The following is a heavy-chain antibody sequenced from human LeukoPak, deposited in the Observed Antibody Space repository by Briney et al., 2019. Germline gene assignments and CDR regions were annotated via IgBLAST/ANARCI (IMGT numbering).Heavy chain of an antibody. D-gene: IGHD4-17*01. CDR2: IYYSGST. Sequence: SETLSLTCTVSGGSMSPYHWGWIRQPPGKGLEWTGYIYYSGSTNYNPSLKSRVTISVDTSKNQFSLKLSSVTAADTAVYYCARLWTPDYGDIDYWGQGTLVTVSS. V-gene: IGHV4-59*08. J-gene: IGHJ4*02. CDR3: ARLWTPDYGDIDY. CDR1: GGSMSPYH.